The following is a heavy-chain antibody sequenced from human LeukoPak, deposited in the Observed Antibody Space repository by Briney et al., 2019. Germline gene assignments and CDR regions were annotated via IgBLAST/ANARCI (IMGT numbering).Heavy chain of an antibody. CDR1: GSTLSSYA. J-gene: IGHJ4*02. V-gene: IGHV3-23*01. CDR3: AKGLTIFG. CDR2: ISGSGGST. Sequence: GGSLRLSCAASGSTLSSYAMTWVRQAPGKGLEWVSGISGSGGSTYYAGSVKGRFTISRDNSKNTLYLQMNSLRAEDTAVYYCAKGLTIFGWGQGTLVTVSS. D-gene: IGHD3-3*01.